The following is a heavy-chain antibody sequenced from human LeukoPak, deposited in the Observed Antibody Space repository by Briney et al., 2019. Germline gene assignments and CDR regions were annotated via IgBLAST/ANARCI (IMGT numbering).Heavy chain of an antibody. D-gene: IGHD6-19*01. Sequence: GESLKISCKGSGYSFTSYWIGWVRQMPGKGLEWMGIIYPGDSDTRYSPSFQGQVTITADKSISTAYLQWSSLKASDTAMYYCARGAVALATFFDYWGQGTLVTVSS. V-gene: IGHV5-51*01. CDR1: GYSFTSYW. J-gene: IGHJ4*02. CDR2: IYPGDSDT. CDR3: ARGAVALATFFDY.